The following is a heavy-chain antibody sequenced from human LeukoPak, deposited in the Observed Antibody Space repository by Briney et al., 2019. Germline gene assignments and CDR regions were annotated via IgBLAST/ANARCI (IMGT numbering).Heavy chain of an antibody. CDR3: AKSCNSGNCYYNY. CDR2: FGSSANT. D-gene: IGHD2/OR15-2a*01. J-gene: IGHJ4*02. CDR1: GFTFKTYA. V-gene: IGHV3-23*01. Sequence: GGSLRLSCAASGFTFKTYAMSWVRQAPGKGLEWVSTFGSSANTYYADSVKGRFTISRDNSRNTLYLQMNTLRADDTAIYYCAKSCNSGNCYYNYWGQGTLVTVSS.